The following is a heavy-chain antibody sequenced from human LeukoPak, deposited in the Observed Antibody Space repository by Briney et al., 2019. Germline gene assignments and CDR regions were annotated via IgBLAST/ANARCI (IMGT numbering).Heavy chain of an antibody. J-gene: IGHJ3*02. Sequence: SVKVSCKASGGTFSSYAISRVRQAPGQGLEWMGGIIPIFGTANYAQKFQGRVTITTDESTGTAYMELSSLRSEDTAVYYCARRFTYYYDSSGYSLDAFDIWGQGTMVTVSS. CDR1: GGTFSSYA. CDR3: ARRFTYYYDSSGYSLDAFDI. D-gene: IGHD3-22*01. V-gene: IGHV1-69*05. CDR2: IIPIFGTA.